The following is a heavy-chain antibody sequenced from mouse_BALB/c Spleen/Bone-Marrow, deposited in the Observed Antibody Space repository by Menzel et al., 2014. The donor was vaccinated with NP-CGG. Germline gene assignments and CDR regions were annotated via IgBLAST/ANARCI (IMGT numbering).Heavy chain of an antibody. CDR1: GFTFSSYG. J-gene: IGHJ4*01. CDR2: INSNGGST. D-gene: IGHD2-3*01. Sequence: EVKVAESGGGLVQPGGSLKLSCAASGFTFSSYGMSWVRQTPDKRLELVATINSNGGSTYYPDSVKGRFTISRDNAKNTLYLQMSSLKSEDTAMYYCARDGYYVFYAMDYRGQGTSVTVSS. CDR3: ARDGYYVFYAMDY. V-gene: IGHV5-6-3*01.